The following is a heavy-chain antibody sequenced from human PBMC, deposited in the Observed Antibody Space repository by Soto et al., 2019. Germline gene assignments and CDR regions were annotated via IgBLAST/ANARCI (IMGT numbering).Heavy chain of an antibody. J-gene: IGHJ4*02. V-gene: IGHV1-2*04. CDR3: AKDWAPDTAMPRYGYCHDY. CDR2: INPNSGGT. CDR1: GYTFTGYY. D-gene: IGHD5-18*01. Sequence: ASVKVSCKASGYTFTGYYMHWVRQAPGQGLEWMGWINPNSGGTNYAQKFQGWVTMTRDTSISTAYMELNSLRAEDTAVYYCAKDWAPDTAMPRYGYCHDYWGQGTLVTVSS.